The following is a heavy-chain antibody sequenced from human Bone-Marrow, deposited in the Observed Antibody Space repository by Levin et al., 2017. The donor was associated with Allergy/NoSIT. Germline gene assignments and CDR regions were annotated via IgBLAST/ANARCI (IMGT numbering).Heavy chain of an antibody. J-gene: IGHJ3*02. D-gene: IGHD3-10*01. V-gene: IGHV3-23*01. Sequence: GESLKISCAASGFTFGTYAMTWVRQAPGKGLEWVSGITSSGATTYYADSVKGRFTISRDNSKNTLSLQMNNLSAEDTALYYCAKGLESLTWWYGSGSPRNALDIWGRGTVVTVSS. CDR3: AKGLESLTWWYGSGSPRNALDI. CDR2: ITSSGATT. CDR1: GFTFGTYA.